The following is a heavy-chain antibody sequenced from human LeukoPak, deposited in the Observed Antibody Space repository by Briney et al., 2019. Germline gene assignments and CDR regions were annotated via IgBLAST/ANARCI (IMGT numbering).Heavy chain of an antibody. D-gene: IGHD6-19*01. CDR3: ARTMAGFDY. V-gene: IGHV4-30-4*08. CDR1: GGSIDDSRYY. J-gene: IGHJ4*02. CDR2: IYHSGTT. Sequence: SETLSLTCTVSGGSIDDSRYYWGWIRQPPGKGLEWIGYIYHSGTTYDNPSLKSRVSISIDTSKNQFSLKLSSVTDADTAVYYCARTMAGFDYWGQGTLVTVSS.